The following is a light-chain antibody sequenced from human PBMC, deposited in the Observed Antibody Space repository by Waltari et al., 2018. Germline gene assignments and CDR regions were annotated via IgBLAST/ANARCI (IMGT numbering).Light chain of an antibody. J-gene: IGKJ1*01. CDR2: CAS. Sequence: DIVMTQSPDSLAVSLGERATINCKSSQRVLYSSNNKNYLAWYQHKPGQPPQLLIYCASTRQSGVPDRFSGSGSGTDFTLTISSLQAEDVAVYYCQQYYSTPWTFGQGTKVEI. CDR3: QQYYSTPWT. V-gene: IGKV4-1*01. CDR1: QRVLYSSNNKNY.